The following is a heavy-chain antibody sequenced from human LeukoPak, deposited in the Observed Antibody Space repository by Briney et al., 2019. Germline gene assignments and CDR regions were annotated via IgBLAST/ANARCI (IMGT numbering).Heavy chain of an antibody. CDR1: GFTFSSYA. CDR3: ARSEDSSGYSAGFDY. CDR2: ISYDGSNK. J-gene: IGHJ4*02. Sequence: GGSLRLSCAASGFTFSSYAMHWVRQAPGKGLEWVAVISYDGSNKYYADSVKGRFTISRDNSKNSLYLQMNSLRAGDTAVYYCARSEDSSGYSAGFDYWGQGTLVTVSS. V-gene: IGHV3-30*04. D-gene: IGHD3-22*01.